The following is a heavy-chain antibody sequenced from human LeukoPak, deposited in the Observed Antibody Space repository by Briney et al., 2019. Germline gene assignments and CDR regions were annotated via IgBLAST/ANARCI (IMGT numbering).Heavy chain of an antibody. CDR3: ARDSGYYDILTGYPHDFDY. D-gene: IGHD3-9*01. CDR2: ISAYNGNT. CDR1: GYTFTSYG. V-gene: IGHV1-18*01. J-gene: IGHJ4*02. Sequence: GASVKVSCKASGYTFTSYGISWVRQAPGQGLEWMGWISAYNGNTNYAQKLRGRVTMTTDTSTSTAYMELRSLRSDDTAVYYCARDSGYYDILTGYPHDFDYWGQGTLVTVSS.